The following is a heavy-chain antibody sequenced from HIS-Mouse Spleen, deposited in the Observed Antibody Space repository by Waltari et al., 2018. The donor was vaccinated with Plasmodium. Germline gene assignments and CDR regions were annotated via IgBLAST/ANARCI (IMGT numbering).Heavy chain of an antibody. J-gene: IGHJ3*02. D-gene: IGHD6-13*01. CDR1: RFPFRRYW. CDR3: ARTIAVVGTGDALDI. V-gene: IGHV3-74*01. CDR2: INSDGSST. Sequence: EVQLVESGGGLVQPGGSLSLSCSASRFPFRRYWFPWVGQAPGKGLVWVSRINSDGSSTRYADSVKGRFTISRDNAKNTLYLQMNSLRAEDTAVYYCARTIAVVGTGDALDIWGQGTMVTVSS.